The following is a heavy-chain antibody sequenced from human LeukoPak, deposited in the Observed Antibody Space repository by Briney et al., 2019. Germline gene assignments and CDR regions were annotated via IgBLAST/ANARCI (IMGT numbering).Heavy chain of an antibody. CDR3: ARANRGDAFDI. CDR2: ISMSSSYI. J-gene: IGHJ3*02. D-gene: IGHD2/OR15-2a*01. CDR1: GFTSSSYS. V-gene: IGHV3-21*01. Sequence: GGSLRLSCAASGFTSSSYSTNWVRHAPGKGREWVSSISMSSSYIHYTDSLKGRFSISRETAKNSRCMQKNRQRAEDTAVYYCARANRGDAFDIWGQGTMVTVSS.